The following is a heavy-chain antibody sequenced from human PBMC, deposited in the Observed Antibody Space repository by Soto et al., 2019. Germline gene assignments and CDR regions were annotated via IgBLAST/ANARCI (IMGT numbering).Heavy chain of an antibody. CDR2: VSSTGST. CDR1: GGSISSYY. Sequence: PSETLSLTCTVSGGSISSYYWSWIRQSPGKGLGWIGYVSSTGSTNYNPSLKSRVILSLDTSTSEVSLSLTSVTAADAAVFFCARFSPPRKSYDSNPGWFDPWGQGIMVTVSS. CDR3: ARFSPPRKSYDSNPGWFDP. J-gene: IGHJ5*02. V-gene: IGHV4-59*01. D-gene: IGHD3-22*01.